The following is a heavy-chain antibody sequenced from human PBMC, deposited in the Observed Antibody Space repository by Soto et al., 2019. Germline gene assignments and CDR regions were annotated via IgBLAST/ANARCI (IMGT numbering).Heavy chain of an antibody. J-gene: IGHJ3*02. CDR3: ARDNGQRDYYNSSRDAFDI. D-gene: IGHD3-22*01. V-gene: IGHV1-69*13. CDR1: GGTFTRYT. CDR2: IIPIFSTP. Sequence: GASVKVSCKASGGTFTRYTVNCVRQAPGQGLGWTGEIIPIFSTPNYAQKFQGGVTMTADESTSTAYMELSSLRSEDTAVYYSARDNGQRDYYNSSRDAFDIWGQGTMVTVSS.